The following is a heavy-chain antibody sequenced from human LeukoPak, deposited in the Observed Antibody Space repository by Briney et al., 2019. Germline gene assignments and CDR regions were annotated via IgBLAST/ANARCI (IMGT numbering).Heavy chain of an antibody. CDR3: GRRVSRGWTDY. CDR1: GGTFSSYA. V-gene: IGHV1-2*02. D-gene: IGHD2-15*01. J-gene: IGHJ4*02. Sequence: ASVKVSCKASGGTFSSYAISWVRQAPGQRLEWMGWINPKSGSTHYAQKFQGRVIMTRDTSLNTAYLELTSLRSDDTAIYFCGRRVSRGWTDYWGQGTLVTASS. CDR2: INPKSGST.